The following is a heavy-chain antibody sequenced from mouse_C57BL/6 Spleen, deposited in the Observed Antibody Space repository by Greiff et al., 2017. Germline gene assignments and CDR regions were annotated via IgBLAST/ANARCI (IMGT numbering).Heavy chain of an antibody. CDR1: GFSLTSYG. CDR3: ARNDGTGSAWFAY. V-gene: IGHV2-2*01. D-gene: IGHD2-3*01. Sequence: VKLVESGPGLVQPSQSLSITCTVSGFSLTSYGVHWVRQSPGKGLEWLGVIWSGGSTDYNAAFISRLSISKDNSKSQVFFKMNSLQADDTAIYYCARNDGTGSAWFAYWGQGTLVTVSA. J-gene: IGHJ3*01. CDR2: IWSGGST.